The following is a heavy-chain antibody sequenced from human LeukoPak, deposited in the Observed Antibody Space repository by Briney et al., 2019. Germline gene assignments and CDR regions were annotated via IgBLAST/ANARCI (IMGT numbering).Heavy chain of an antibody. D-gene: IGHD2/OR15-2a*01. CDR3: ARSENRPWPSFNY. Sequence: APVKVSYTTPGYTFTGYYMHWVRQAPGQGLEWMGWINPNSGGTNYAQKFQGRVTMTRDTSISTAYMELSRLRSDDTAVYYCARSENRPWPSFNYWGQGTLVTVSS. V-gene: IGHV1-2*02. CDR1: GYTFTGYY. J-gene: IGHJ4*02. CDR2: INPNSGGT.